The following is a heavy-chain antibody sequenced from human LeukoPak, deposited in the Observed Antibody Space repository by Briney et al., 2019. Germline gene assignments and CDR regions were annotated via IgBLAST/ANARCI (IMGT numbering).Heavy chain of an antibody. Sequence: SQTLSLTCTVSGGSISNGGHYWSWVRQHPGKGREWIGFIYYSGTTYYNPSLKSRVTFSADTSKNQCSLKLRSVTAADTAVYYCARVGLVSLITYWGQGTLVTVSS. D-gene: IGHD3/OR15-3a*01. CDR1: GGSISNGGHY. CDR3: ARVGLVSLITY. J-gene: IGHJ4*02. V-gene: IGHV4-31*03. CDR2: IYYSGTT.